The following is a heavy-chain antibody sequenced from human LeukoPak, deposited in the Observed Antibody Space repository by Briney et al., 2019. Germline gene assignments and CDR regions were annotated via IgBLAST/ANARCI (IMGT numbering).Heavy chain of an antibody. CDR3: AGFGSGLVRDY. J-gene: IGHJ4*02. CDR2: INPSGGST. V-gene: IGHV1-46*01. D-gene: IGHD6-19*01. Sequence: GGSLRLSCATSGFTFSGSAMHWVRQAPGQGLGWMGIINPSGGSTSYAQKFQGRVTMTRDTSTSTVYMELSSLRSEDTAVYYCAGFGSGLVRDYWGQGTLVTVSS. CDR1: GFTFSGSA.